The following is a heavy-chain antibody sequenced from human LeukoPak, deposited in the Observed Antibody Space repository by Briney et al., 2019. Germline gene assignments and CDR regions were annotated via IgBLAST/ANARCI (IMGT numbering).Heavy chain of an antibody. D-gene: IGHD5-18*01. CDR1: GGSISSYY. CDR2: IYYSGST. J-gene: IGHJ6*03. Sequence: SETLSLTCTVSGGSISSYYWSWIRKPPGKALEWIGYIYYSGSTNYNPSLKSRVTISVDTSKNQISLKLSSVTAADTTVYYCARAPERWYSYGSYTYYYMDVWGKGTTVTVSS. V-gene: IGHV4-59*01. CDR3: ARAPERWYSYGSYTYYYMDV.